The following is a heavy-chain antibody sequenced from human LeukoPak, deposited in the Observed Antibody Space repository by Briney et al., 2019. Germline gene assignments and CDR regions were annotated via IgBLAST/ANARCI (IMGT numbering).Heavy chain of an antibody. Sequence: GESLKISCKGTGYSFPNYWIAWVRQMPGKGLEWMGIIYPGDSDTRYNPSFQGQVTISADESISTAYLQWSSLKASDTAMYYCARRGYGSGSRESVDWFDPWGQGTLVTVSS. V-gene: IGHV5-51*01. D-gene: IGHD3-10*01. CDR3: ARRGYGSGSRESVDWFDP. J-gene: IGHJ5*02. CDR1: GYSFPNYW. CDR2: IYPGDSDT.